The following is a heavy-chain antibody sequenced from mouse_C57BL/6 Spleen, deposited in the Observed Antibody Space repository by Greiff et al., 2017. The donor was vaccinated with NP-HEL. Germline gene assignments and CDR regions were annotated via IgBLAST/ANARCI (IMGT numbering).Heavy chain of an antibody. CDR1: GYTFTSYW. CDR2: IDPSDSYT. V-gene: IGHV1-69*01. Sequence: QVQLQQPGAELVMPGASVKLSCKASGYTFTSYWMHWVKQRPGQGLEWIGEIDPSDSYTNYNQKFKGKSTLTVDKSSSTAYMQLSSLTSEDSAGYYCARFDPTDYFDYWGQGTTLTVSS. J-gene: IGHJ2*01. CDR3: ARFDPTDYFDY.